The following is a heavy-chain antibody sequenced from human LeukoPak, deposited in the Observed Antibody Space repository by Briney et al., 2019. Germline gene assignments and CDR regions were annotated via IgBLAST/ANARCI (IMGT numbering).Heavy chain of an antibody. CDR3: ARGQRPQYTSTWDNWFDP. V-gene: IGHV3-48*03. J-gene: IGHJ5*02. CDR2: LSSNGNKI. D-gene: IGHD2-2*01. CDR1: GFPFSSYE. Sequence: GGSLRLSCAASGFPFSSYEMNWVRQAPGKRPQRISYLSSNGNKIYYAASVKGRFTISRDNAKNSLYLQIDSLRAEDTAVYYCARGQRPQYTSTWDNWFDPWGQGTQVTVSS.